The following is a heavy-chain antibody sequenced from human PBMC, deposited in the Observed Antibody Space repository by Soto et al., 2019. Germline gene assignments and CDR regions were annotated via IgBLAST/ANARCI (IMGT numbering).Heavy chain of an antibody. CDR1: GFSLTTSGVG. Sequence: QITLKESGPPLVKPTQTLTLTCTFSGFSLTTSGVGVGWIRQPPGKALEWLALIYWDDDKRSSPSLKSRLTITRDTSKNQVVLRMTNMDPVDTATYYCAHHPYDTSGYLLDYWGQGILVTVSS. V-gene: IGHV2-5*02. J-gene: IGHJ4*02. CDR2: IYWDDDK. D-gene: IGHD3-22*01. CDR3: AHHPYDTSGYLLDY.